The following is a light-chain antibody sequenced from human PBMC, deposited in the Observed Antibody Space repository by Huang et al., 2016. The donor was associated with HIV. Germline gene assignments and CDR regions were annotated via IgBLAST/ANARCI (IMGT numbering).Light chain of an antibody. CDR1: QSLVYSDANTY. CDR2: KVS. Sequence: DVVMTQSPLSLPVTLGQPASISCRSSQSLVYSDANTYLNWFQQRPGQSPRRRIYKVSNRDSRVPDRVSGSGSGTDFTLKISRVEAEDGGVYYCMQGTHWPLTFGGGTKVEIK. CDR3: MQGTHWPLT. V-gene: IGKV2-30*01. J-gene: IGKJ4*01.